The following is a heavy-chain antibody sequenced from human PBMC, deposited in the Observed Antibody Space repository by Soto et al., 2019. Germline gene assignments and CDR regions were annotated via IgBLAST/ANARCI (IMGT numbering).Heavy chain of an antibody. CDR2: INPSSGNT. V-gene: IGHV1-8*01. Sequence: ASVKVSCKASGYTFTSYDINWVRQATGQGLEYLGWINPSSGNTKYLQKFQGRVTITRDTSTSTAYMELSSLRSEDTAVYYCARGITLPLPLDYWGQGTLVTVSS. CDR3: ARGITLPLPLDY. J-gene: IGHJ4*02. CDR1: GYTFTSYD. D-gene: IGHD1-20*01.